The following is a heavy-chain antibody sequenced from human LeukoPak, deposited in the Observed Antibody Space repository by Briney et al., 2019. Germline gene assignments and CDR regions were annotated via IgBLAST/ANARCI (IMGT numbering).Heavy chain of an antibody. CDR1: GFTFSSYW. V-gene: IGHV3-74*01. CDR2: INSDGSST. J-gene: IGHJ4*02. CDR3: ARENIVGSAWGDIDY. D-gene: IGHD1-26*01. Sequence: PGGSLRLSCVASGFTFSSYWIHWVRQAPGKGLVWVSRINSDGSSTSYADSVKGRFTISRDNAKNTLYLQMNSLRAEDTAVYYCARENIVGSAWGDIDYWGQGTLVTVSS.